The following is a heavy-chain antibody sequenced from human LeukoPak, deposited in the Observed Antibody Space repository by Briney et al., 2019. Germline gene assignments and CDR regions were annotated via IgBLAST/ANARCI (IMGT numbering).Heavy chain of an antibody. CDR3: ARDNSVEDTAWWFDP. V-gene: IGHV1-46*01. D-gene: IGHD4-23*01. Sequence: GASVKVSCKASVYTFTSYYMHWVRPAPGQGLEWMGIINPSGGSTSYAQKFQGRVTMTRDMSTSTDYMELSSLRSEDTAVYYCARDNSVEDTAWWFDPWGQGTLVTVSS. CDR1: VYTFTSYY. J-gene: IGHJ5*02. CDR2: INPSGGST.